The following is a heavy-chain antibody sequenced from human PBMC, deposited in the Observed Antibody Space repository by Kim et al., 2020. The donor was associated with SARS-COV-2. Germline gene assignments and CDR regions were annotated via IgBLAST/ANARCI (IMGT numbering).Heavy chain of an antibody. V-gene: IGHV4-34*01. D-gene: IGHD5-18*01. CDR2: INHSGST. J-gene: IGHJ4*02. Sequence: SETLSLTCAVYGGSFSGYYWSWIRQPPGKGLEWIGEINHSGSTNYNPSLKSRVTISVDTSKNQFSLKLSSVTAADTAVYYCARGGYTYGYGYWGQGTLVTVSS. CDR3: ARGGYTYGYGY. CDR1: GGSFSGYY.